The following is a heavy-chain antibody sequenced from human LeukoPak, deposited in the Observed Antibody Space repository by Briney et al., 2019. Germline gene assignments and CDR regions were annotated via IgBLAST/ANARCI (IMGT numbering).Heavy chain of an antibody. CDR2: IYYSGST. J-gene: IGHJ4*02. Sequence: SETLSLTCTVSGGSISSYYWSWIRQPPGKGLEWIGYIYYSGSTNYNPSLKSRVTISVDTSKNQFSLKLSSVTAADTAVYYCAREYGIAAAGTGFDYWGQGTLVTVSS. V-gene: IGHV4-59*12. CDR3: AREYGIAAAGTGFDY. CDR1: GGSISSYY. D-gene: IGHD6-13*01.